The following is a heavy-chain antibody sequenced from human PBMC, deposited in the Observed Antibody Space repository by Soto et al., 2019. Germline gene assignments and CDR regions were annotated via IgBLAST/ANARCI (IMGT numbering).Heavy chain of an antibody. J-gene: IGHJ3*01. CDR1: GDTFNTYA. CDR2: IILMFDAT. CDR3: ARPFLAAFDL. Sequence: QVRLVQSGAEVKKPGSSVKVSCKASGDTFNTYAISWVRQAPGQGLDWIGGIILMFDATNYAQDFRGRATITADKSTNITYLELSSLRSDDTAVYYCARPFLAAFDLWGQGTMVTVSS. V-gene: IGHV1-69*06.